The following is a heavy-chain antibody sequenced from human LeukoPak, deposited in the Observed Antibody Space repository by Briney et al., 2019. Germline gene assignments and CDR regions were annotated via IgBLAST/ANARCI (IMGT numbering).Heavy chain of an antibody. CDR2: INSDGSST. D-gene: IGHD6-19*01. CDR1: GFTFSSYW. V-gene: IGHV3-74*01. J-gene: IGHJ6*03. Sequence: GGSLRLSCAASGFTFSSYWMHWVRQAPGKGLVWVSRINSDGSSTSYADSVKGRFTISRDNAKNTLYLQMNSLRAEDTAVYYCARDHYSSGWYSYYYYYMDVWGKGTTVTISS. CDR3: ARDHYSSGWYSYYYYYMDV.